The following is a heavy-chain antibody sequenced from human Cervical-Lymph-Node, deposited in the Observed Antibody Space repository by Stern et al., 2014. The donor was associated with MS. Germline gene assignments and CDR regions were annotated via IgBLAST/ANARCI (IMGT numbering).Heavy chain of an antibody. CDR1: GFTFSDHY. CDR2: NRNKANSYTT. D-gene: IGHD2-21*02. J-gene: IGHJ4*02. CDR3: ALGGLLYFDY. Sequence: EVQLVESGGGLVQPGGSLRLSCAASGFTFSDHYMDWVRQAPGKGLEWVGRNRNKANSYTTEYAASVKGRFTISRDDSKNSPYLQMNSLKTEDTAVYYCALGGLLYFDYWGQGTLVTVSS. V-gene: IGHV3-72*01.